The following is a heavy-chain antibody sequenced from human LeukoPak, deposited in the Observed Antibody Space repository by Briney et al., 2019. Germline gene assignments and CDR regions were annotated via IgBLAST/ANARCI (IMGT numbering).Heavy chain of an antibody. CDR3: AREHYGSGTYFLDY. CDR1: GFTVSSNY. J-gene: IGHJ4*02. V-gene: IGHV3-53*01. CDR2: IYSDGRT. Sequence: GGSLRLSCAASGFTVSSNYMSWVRQAPGKGLEWVSVIYSDGRTYYADSVKGRFTSSRDNSKDTLYLQMNSLRAEDTAVYYCAREHYGSGTYFLDYWGQGALVTVSS. D-gene: IGHD3-10*01.